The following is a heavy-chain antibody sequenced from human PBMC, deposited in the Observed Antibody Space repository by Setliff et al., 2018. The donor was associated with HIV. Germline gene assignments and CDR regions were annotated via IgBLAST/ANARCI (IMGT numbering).Heavy chain of an antibody. CDR3: ARRTIWGDAFDI. D-gene: IGHD3-16*01. J-gene: IGHJ3*02. Sequence: SETLSLTCTVSGGSISSGDYYWTWIRQPPGKGLEWIGYIYNSGSTYYNPSLKNRITISVDKPKDQFSLNLSSVTAADTAIYYCARRTIWGDAFDIWGQGKMVTVSS. V-gene: IGHV4-30-4*08. CDR1: GGSISSGDYY. CDR2: IYNSGST.